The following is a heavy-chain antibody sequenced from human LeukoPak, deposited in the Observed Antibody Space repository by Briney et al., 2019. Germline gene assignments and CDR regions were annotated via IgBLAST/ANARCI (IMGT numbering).Heavy chain of an antibody. D-gene: IGHD3-9*01. V-gene: IGHV4-59*01. CDR3: ARDLYDILTGYGWFDP. J-gene: IGHJ5*02. CDR2: IYYSGRT. Sequence: PSETLSLTCTVSGGSISIYYWSWSRQPPGNVLGCVGYIYYSGRTNYNPSPKSRVTISVDTSKNQFSLKLSSVTAADAAVYYCARDLYDILTGYGWFDPWGQGTLVTVSS. CDR1: GGSISIYY.